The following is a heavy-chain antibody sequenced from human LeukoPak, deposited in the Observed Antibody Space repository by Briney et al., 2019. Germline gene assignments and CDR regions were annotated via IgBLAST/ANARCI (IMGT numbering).Heavy chain of an antibody. CDR3: ARDTIFGDTNYYYYYGMDV. D-gene: IGHD3-3*01. CDR1: GGSISSYY. Sequence: TSETLSLTCTVSGGSISSYYWSWIRQPPGKGLEWIGYIYYSGSTNYNPSLKSRVTISVDTSKNQFSLKLSSVTAADTAVYYCARDTIFGDTNYYYYYGMDVWGQGTTVTVSS. CDR2: IYYSGST. V-gene: IGHV4-59*12. J-gene: IGHJ6*02.